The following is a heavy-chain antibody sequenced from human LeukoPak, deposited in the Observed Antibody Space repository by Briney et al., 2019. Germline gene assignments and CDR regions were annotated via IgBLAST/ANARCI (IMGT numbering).Heavy chain of an antibody. CDR3: AKGLDPEIKTPHVLFAGDY. CDR2: ISSSGSTI. Sequence: PGGSLRLSCAASGFTFSSYEMNWVRQAPGKGLEWVSYISSSGSTIYYADSVKGRFTISRDNSKNTLYLQMNSLRAEDTAVYYCAKGLDPEIKTPHVLFAGDYWGQGTLVTVSS. V-gene: IGHV3-48*03. D-gene: IGHD3-10*02. CDR1: GFTFSSYE. J-gene: IGHJ4*02.